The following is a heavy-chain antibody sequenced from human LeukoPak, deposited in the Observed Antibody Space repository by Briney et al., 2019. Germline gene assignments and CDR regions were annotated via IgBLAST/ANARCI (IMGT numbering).Heavy chain of an antibody. V-gene: IGHV4-61*05. CDR2: IYYSGST. CDR1: GGSISSTSYY. D-gene: IGHD5-18*01. CDR3: ARSLGYGNLDY. Sequence: SETLSLTCTVSGGSISSTSYYWGWIRQPPGKGLEWIGYIYYSGSTNYNPSLKSRVTISVDTSKNQFSLKLSSVTAADAAVYYCARSLGYGNLDYWGQGTLVTVSS. J-gene: IGHJ4*02.